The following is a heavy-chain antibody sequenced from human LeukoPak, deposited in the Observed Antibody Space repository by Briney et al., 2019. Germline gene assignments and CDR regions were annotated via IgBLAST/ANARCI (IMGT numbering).Heavy chain of an antibody. CDR2: INPETGGT. V-gene: IGHV1-2*02. J-gene: IGHJ4*02. D-gene: IGHD3-10*01. Sequence: ASVKVSCKSSGYSFIDYYIHWVRQAPGERLEWMGWINPETGGTNYVRNFEGRVTVTSDTSTTTVYMELSSLTSDDTAVYYCARRGSYYDYWGQGTLVTVSS. CDR1: GYSFIDYY. CDR3: ARRGSYYDY.